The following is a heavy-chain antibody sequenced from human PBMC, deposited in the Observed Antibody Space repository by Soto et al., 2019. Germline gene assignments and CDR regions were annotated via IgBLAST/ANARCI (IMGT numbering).Heavy chain of an antibody. V-gene: IGHV3-23*01. CDR1: GFTFSSYA. CDR3: AKDRRYYYDSSGEYFDY. J-gene: IGHJ4*02. D-gene: IGHD3-22*01. CDR2: ISGSGGST. Sequence: GGSLRLSCAASGFTFSSYAMSWVRQAPGKGLEWVSAISGSGGSTYYADSVKGRFAISRDNSKNTLYLQMNSLRAEDTAVYYCAKDRRYYYDSSGEYFDYWGQGT.